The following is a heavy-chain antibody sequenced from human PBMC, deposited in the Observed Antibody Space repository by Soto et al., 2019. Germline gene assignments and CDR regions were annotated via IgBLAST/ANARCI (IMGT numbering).Heavy chain of an antibody. Sequence: EVQLLESGGGLVQPGGSLTLSCAASGFTFNNYAMSWVRQAPGKGLEWVSGISASGSRAFYADSVTGRFTVSRDFSKNTLSLQMDSLRAEDTAVYFCGKDPNGDYVGGFEFWGPGTMVTVSS. D-gene: IGHD4-17*01. CDR3: GKDPNGDYVGGFEF. V-gene: IGHV3-23*01. CDR2: ISASGSRA. CDR1: GFTFNNYA. J-gene: IGHJ3*01.